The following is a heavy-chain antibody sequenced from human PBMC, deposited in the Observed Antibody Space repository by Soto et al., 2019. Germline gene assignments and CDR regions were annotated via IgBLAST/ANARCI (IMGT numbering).Heavy chain of an antibody. V-gene: IGHV3-7*01. CDR2: IKQDGSQK. D-gene: IGHD7-27*01. CDR1: GFTFSQFW. CDR3: TSTGDWGVVYGMDV. Sequence: GGSLRLSCVASGFTFSQFWVARVRQVPGKGLEWVANIKQDGSQKSYVDSVRGRFTISRDNAKNSLYLQMNSLRAEDTAVHYCTSTGDWGVVYGMDVWGQGTTVTVSS. J-gene: IGHJ6*02.